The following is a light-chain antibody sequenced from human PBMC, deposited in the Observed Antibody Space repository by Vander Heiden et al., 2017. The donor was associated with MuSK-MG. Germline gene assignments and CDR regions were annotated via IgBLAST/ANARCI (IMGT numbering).Light chain of an antibody. CDR2: AAS. J-gene: IGKJ2*01. CDR3: QQSYSSPMYN. Sequence: DIQMTQSPSSLSASVGDRVTITCRASQSIGNKINWYQHKLGKAPKLLIYAASTLHSGVPSRFSGGGYGTDFTLTISSLQPEDIAPYYCQQSYSSPMYNFGQGTKMEIK. V-gene: IGKV1-39*01. CDR1: QSIGNK.